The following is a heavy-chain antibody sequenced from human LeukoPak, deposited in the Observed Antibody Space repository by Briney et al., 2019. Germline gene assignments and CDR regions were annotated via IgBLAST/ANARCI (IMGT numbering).Heavy chain of an antibody. J-gene: IGHJ4*02. CDR1: GFIFRNFG. CDR2: ISDSGVTT. Sequence: GGSLRLSCAASGFIFRNFGMTWVRQVPGKGLEWVSTISDSGVTTHYADSVKGRFTISRDNSKSTLYLQMNSLRAEDTAIYYCAKDYYYDSNHFDYWGQGTLVTVSS. CDR3: AKDYYYDSNHFDY. V-gene: IGHV3-23*01. D-gene: IGHD3-22*01.